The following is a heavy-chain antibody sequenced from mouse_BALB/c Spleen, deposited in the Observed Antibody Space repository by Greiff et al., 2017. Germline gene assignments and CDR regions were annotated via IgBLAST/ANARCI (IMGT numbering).Heavy chain of an antibody. Sequence: EVKLVESGPSLVKPSQTLSLTCSVTGDSITSGYWNWIRKFPGNKLEYMGYISYSGSTYYNPSLKSRISITRDTSKNQYYLQLNSVTTEDTATYYCARSTGTNEAWFAYWGQGTLVTVSA. J-gene: IGHJ3*01. D-gene: IGHD4-1*01. CDR3: ARSTGTNEAWFAY. CDR1: GDSITSGY. CDR2: ISYSGST. V-gene: IGHV3-8*02.